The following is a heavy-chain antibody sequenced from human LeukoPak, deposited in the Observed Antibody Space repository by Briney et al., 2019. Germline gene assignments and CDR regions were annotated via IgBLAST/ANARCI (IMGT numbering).Heavy chain of an antibody. V-gene: IGHV3-53*01. CDR1: GFTVSSNY. Sequence: GGSLRLSCAASGFTVSSNYMSWGRQAPGKGLEWVSVIYSGVSTYYADSVKCRFTISRDNSKNTLYLQMNSLRAEGTAVYYCARDFGYSLGAFDIWGQGTMVTVSS. CDR2: IYSGVST. D-gene: IGHD2-21*01. J-gene: IGHJ3*02. CDR3: ARDFGYSLGAFDI.